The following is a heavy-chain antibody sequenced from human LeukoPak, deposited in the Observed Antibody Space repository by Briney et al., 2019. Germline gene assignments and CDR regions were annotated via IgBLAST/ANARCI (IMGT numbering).Heavy chain of an antibody. CDR3: ARNNSNGFDF. Sequence: SETLSLTCTVSGYSISSGYYWGWMWQPPGKGLEWIGSIYHSGSTHYNPSLKSRVTISVDTSKNQFSLKLSSVTAADTAVYYCARNNSNGFDFWSQGTLVTVSS. J-gene: IGHJ4*02. V-gene: IGHV4-38-2*02. CDR1: GYSISSGYY. CDR2: IYHSGST. D-gene: IGHD6-19*01.